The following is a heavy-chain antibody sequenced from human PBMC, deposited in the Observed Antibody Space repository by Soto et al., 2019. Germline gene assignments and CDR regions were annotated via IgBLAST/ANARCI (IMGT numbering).Heavy chain of an antibody. CDR1: GFSLTTRGVG. CDR2: IYWDDAK. D-gene: IGHD3-16*01. V-gene: IGHV2-5*02. Sequence: QITLKESGPTLVKPTQTLTLTCTFSGFSLTTRGVGVGWIRQPPGKALECLALIYWDDAKRYSPSLQSRLSTXKXTFXNQVVLTMTNVDPVDTATYYCAHIPNYYQYDWFDPWGQGTLVSVSS. CDR3: AHIPNYYQYDWFDP. J-gene: IGHJ5*02.